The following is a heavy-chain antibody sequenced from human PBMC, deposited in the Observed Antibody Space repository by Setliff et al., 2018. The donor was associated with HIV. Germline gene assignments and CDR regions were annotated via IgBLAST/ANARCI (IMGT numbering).Heavy chain of an antibody. CDR1: GFAVSNNY. CDR3: ARDIGRDYDTTEDWFDP. Sequence: PGGSLRLSCAASGFAVSNNYLTWVRQAPGKGLEWVAVMNSDGTTYYGDSVQGRFTISRDNSINIVYLHMNSLIAEDTAVYYCARDIGRDYDTTEDWFDPWGQGTLVTVSS. V-gene: IGHV3-53*01. J-gene: IGHJ5*02. D-gene: IGHD3-22*01. CDR2: MNSDGTT.